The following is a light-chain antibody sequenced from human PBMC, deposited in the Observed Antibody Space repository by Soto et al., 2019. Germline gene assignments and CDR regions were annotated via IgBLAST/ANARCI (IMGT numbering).Light chain of an antibody. Sequence: IVLTQYPGSLSLSRGGRATLSSRASQSVSSSYLAWYQQKPGQAPRLLIYGASSRATGIPDRLSGSGSGTDFTLTINRLEPEDFAVYYCQQYGSSITFGQGTRLEIK. CDR2: GAS. CDR1: QSVSSSY. J-gene: IGKJ5*01. V-gene: IGKV3-20*01. CDR3: QQYGSSIT.